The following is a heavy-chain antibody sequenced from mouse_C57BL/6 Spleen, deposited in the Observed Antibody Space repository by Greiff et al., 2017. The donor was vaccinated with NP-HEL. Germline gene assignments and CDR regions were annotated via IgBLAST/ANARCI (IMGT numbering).Heavy chain of an antibody. V-gene: IGHV1-80*01. D-gene: IGHD1-1*01. J-gene: IGHJ2*01. Sequence: VQLQQSGAELVKPGASVKISCKASGYAFSSYWMNWVKQRPGKGLEWIGQIYPGDGDTNYNGKFKGKATLTADKSSSTAYMQLSSLTSEDSAVYFCARLGTTVVAYYFDYWGQGTTLTVSS. CDR3: ARLGTTVVAYYFDY. CDR1: GYAFSSYW. CDR2: IYPGDGDT.